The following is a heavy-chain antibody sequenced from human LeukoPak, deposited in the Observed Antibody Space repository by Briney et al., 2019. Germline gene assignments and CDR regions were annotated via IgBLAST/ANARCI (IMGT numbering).Heavy chain of an antibody. D-gene: IGHD1-26*01. J-gene: IGHJ6*02. CDR2: INHSGST. CDR3: AKGSGSYSHYYYGMDV. Sequence: SETLSLTCAVYGGSFSGYYWSWIRQPPGKGLEWIGEINHSGSTNYNPSLKSRVTVSVDTSKNQMSLRLSSVTAADTAVYYCAKGSGSYSHYYYGMDVWGQGTTVTVSS. V-gene: IGHV4-34*01. CDR1: GGSFSGYY.